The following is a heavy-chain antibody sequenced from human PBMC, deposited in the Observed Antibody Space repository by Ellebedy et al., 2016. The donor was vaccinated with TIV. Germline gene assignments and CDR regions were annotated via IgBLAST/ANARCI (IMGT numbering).Heavy chain of an antibody. CDR3: ARDPTARSTVTGLGDY. CDR1: GFTFSNYS. V-gene: IGHV3-21*01. D-gene: IGHD4-17*01. J-gene: IGHJ4*02. Sequence: GESLKISCAASGFTFSNYSMNWVRQAPGKGLEWVSSISSSSSYIYFADSVKGRFTISRDNAKNSLYMQMNSLRAEDTAVYYCARDPTARSTVTGLGDYWGQGTLVTVSS. CDR2: ISSSSSYI.